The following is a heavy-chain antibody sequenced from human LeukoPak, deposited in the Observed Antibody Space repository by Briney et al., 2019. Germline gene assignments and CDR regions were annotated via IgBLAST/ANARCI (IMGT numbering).Heavy chain of an antibody. CDR2: INAGNGNT. V-gene: IGHV1-3*01. J-gene: IGHJ6*02. CDR3: ARGYDILTGYYYYYYGMDV. Sequence: AASVKVSCKASGYTFNSYAMHWVRQAPGQRLEWMGWINAGNGNTKYSQKFQGRVTITRDTSASTAYMELSSLRSEDTAVYYCARGYDILTGYYYYYYGMDVWGQGTTVTVSS. CDR1: GYTFNSYA. D-gene: IGHD3-9*01.